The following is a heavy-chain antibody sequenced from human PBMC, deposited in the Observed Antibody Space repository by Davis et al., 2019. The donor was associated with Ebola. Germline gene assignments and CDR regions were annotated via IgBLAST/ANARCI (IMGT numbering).Heavy chain of an antibody. CDR2: ISYDVRKT. CDR3: AKSGLSFGVVKYHYGMDA. CDR1: GFTFRGYS. J-gene: IGHJ6*04. Sequence: GESLKISCAASGFTFRGYSMHWVRQAPGEGLEWVAMISYDVRKTFYADSVRGRFTISRDNSKKTLYLQMNSLRAEDTAVYYCAKSGLSFGVVKYHYGMDAWGKGTTVTVSS. D-gene: IGHD3-3*01. V-gene: IGHV3-30*07.